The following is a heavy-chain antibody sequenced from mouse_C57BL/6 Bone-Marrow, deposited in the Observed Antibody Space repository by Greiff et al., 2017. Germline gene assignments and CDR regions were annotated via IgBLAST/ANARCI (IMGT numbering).Heavy chain of an antibody. CDR1: GYTFTDYY. CDR3: ASQNYYDYGGFAY. Sequence: VKLMESGAELVKPGASVKISCKASGYTFTDYYINWVKQRPGQGLEWIGKIGPGSGSTYYNEKFKGKATLTADTSSSTAYMQLSSLTSEDSAVYFCASQNYYDYGGFAYWGQGTLVTVSA. D-gene: IGHD2-4*01. J-gene: IGHJ3*01. CDR2: IGPGSGST. V-gene: IGHV1-77*01.